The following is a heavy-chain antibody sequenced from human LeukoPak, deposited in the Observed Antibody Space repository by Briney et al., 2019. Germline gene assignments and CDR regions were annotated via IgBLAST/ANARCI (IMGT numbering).Heavy chain of an antibody. V-gene: IGHV1-18*01. Sequence: ASVEVSCKDSSYSFSDYGFTWVRQAPGQGLEYMGWISGYNGNTNYAEKLQDRVTLTADASTTTVYMELRSLTSDDTAVYYCARVASYDLLTGYYLEYWGQGTLVTVSS. D-gene: IGHD3-9*01. CDR1: SYSFSDYG. J-gene: IGHJ4*02. CDR2: ISGYNGNT. CDR3: ARVASYDLLTGYYLEY.